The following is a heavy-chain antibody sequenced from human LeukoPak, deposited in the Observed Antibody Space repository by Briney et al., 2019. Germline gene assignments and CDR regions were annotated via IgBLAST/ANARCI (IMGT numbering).Heavy chain of an antibody. CDR3: ARDCSGSSCYSWTKSYYYYYMDV. V-gene: IGHV4-4*07. CDR2: IYTSGST. Sequence: PSETLSLTCTVSGGSISSYYWSWIRQPAGKGLEWIGRIYTSGSTNYNPSLKSRVTMSVDTSKNQFSLKLSSVTAADTAVYYCARDCSGSSCYSWTKSYYYYYMDVWGKGTTVTVSS. CDR1: GGSISSYY. D-gene: IGHD2-15*01. J-gene: IGHJ6*03.